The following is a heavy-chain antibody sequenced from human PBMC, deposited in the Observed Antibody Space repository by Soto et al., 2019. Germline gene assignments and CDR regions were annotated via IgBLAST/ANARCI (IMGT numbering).Heavy chain of an antibody. CDR3: AKSVREGSGSQGYTDV. D-gene: IGHD2-15*01. Sequence: EVQLLESGGGMEQPGGSLRLSCAASGFTFSNYGMTWVRQSPGKGLEWVSGISGSGGSTYYADPVKGRFTISRDNSKGTVYLQMNSLRAEDTAVYYCAKSVREGSGSQGYTDVWGKGTTVTVSS. V-gene: IGHV3-23*01. J-gene: IGHJ6*03. CDR2: ISGSGGST. CDR1: GFTFSNYG.